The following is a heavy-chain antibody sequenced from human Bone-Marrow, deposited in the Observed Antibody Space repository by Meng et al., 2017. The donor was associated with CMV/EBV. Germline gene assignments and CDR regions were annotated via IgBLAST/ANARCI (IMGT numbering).Heavy chain of an antibody. V-gene: IGHV1-69*10. CDR2: IIPVHGIS. CDR3: AKVHKSEGGYSTSYYEFDF. Sequence: SVKIPWKASGYTFTSYGISWVRQAHGRGLEWMGGIIPVHGISNYAQKCKGRVTITTDKSTSTDYMELSSLGPEDTAVYYCAKVHKSEGGYSTSYYEFDFWGQGTLVTVSS. D-gene: IGHD6-13*01. CDR1: GYTFTSYG. J-gene: IGHJ4*02.